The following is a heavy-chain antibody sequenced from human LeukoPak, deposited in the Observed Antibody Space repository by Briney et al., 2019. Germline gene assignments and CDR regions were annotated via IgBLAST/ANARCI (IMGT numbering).Heavy chain of an antibody. V-gene: IGHV3-43*02. CDR2: ISGDGGST. Sequence: GGSLRLSCAASGFTFDDYAMHWVRQAPGKGLEWVSLISGDGGSTYYADSVKGRFTISRDNSKNSLYLQMNSLRTEDTALYYXAKDKGYYDFWSGYWPFDYWGQGTLVTVSS. D-gene: IGHD3-3*01. J-gene: IGHJ4*02. CDR3: AKDKGYYDFWSGYWPFDY. CDR1: GFTFDDYA.